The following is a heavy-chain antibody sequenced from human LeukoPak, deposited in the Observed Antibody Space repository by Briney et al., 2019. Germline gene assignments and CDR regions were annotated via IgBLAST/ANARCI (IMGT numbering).Heavy chain of an antibody. CDR3: ARGPLPAVEYYYYYYMDV. J-gene: IGHJ6*03. CDR2: TYYRSTWYN. Sequence: SQTLSLTCAISGDSVSRNSAAWNWIRQSPSRGLEWLGRTYYRSTWYNDYAVSVKSRITINPDTSKNQFSLKLSSVTAADTAVYYCARGPLPAVEYYYYYYMDVWGKGTTVTVSS. D-gene: IGHD2-2*01. V-gene: IGHV6-1*01. CDR1: GDSVSRNSAA.